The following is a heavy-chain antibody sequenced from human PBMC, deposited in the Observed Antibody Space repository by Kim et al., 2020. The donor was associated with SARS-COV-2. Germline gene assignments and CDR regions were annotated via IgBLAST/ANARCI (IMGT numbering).Heavy chain of an antibody. CDR3: SNSIAAYSTFWYID. J-gene: IGHJ4*01. CDR2: LFFGGNT. D-gene: IGHD2-2*01. Sequence: SETLSLTCTVSGGSINSGSYYWIWIRQRPGKGLEWLGNLFFGGNTYYNPSLKSRLSISEDTSKNHFYLNLASVSVADTPVYYCSNSIAAYSTFWYID. CDR1: GGSINSGSYY. V-gene: IGHV4-31*03.